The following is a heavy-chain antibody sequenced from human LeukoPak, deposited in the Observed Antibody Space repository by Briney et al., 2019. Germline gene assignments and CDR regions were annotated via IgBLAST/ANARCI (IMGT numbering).Heavy chain of an antibody. J-gene: IGHJ6*02. Sequence: PGMSLRLFCAASGFTFSSYTIHWVRQAPGKGLEWVAVISYDGDNKYFADSVKGRFTISRDNSKNTLYLQMNSLRGEDTAVYFCARDKGGHYYYYGMDVWGQGTTVTVSS. CDR2: ISYDGDNK. V-gene: IGHV3-30-3*01. CDR3: ARDKGGHYYYYGMDV. D-gene: IGHD3-16*01. CDR1: GFTFSSYT.